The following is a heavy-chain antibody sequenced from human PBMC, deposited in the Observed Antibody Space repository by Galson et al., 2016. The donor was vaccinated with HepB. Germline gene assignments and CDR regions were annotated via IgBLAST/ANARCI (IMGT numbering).Heavy chain of an antibody. V-gene: IGHV4-4*02. CDR3: ARLLWFEEDEMPGAF. CDR2: IYHSGST. Sequence: SETLSLTCEVSGGSITSNNWWSWVRQPPGKGLEWIGEIYHSGSTNYHPSLKSRVTISVDKSKNEFSLKLDSVNAAGTAVYYCARLLWFEEDEMPGAFWGQGTQVTVSS. J-gene: IGHJ4*02. D-gene: IGHD3-10*01. CDR1: GGSITSNNW.